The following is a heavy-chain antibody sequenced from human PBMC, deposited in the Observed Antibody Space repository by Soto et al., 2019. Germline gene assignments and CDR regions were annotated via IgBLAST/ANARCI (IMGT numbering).Heavy chain of an antibody. D-gene: IGHD2-15*01. Sequence: GGSLRLSCAASGFTFSSYGMHWVRQAPGKGLEWVAVIWYDGSNKYYADSVKGRFTISRDNSKNTLYLQMNSLRAEDTAVYYCARGLVAATTTYFDYWGQGTLVTVSS. V-gene: IGHV3-33*01. CDR1: GFTFSSYG. CDR2: IWYDGSNK. CDR3: ARGLVAATTTYFDY. J-gene: IGHJ4*02.